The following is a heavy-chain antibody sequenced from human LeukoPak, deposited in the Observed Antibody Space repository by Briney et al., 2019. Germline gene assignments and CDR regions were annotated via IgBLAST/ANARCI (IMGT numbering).Heavy chain of an antibody. D-gene: IGHD3-22*01. V-gene: IGHV4-30-2*05. Sequence: MPSETLSLTCAVSGGSISSGGYSWSWIRQPPGKGLEWIGYIYYSGSTYYNPSLKSRVTISVDTSKNQFSLKLSSVTAADTAVYYCASVHDGYYYDSSGYYYWGQGTLVTVSS. CDR2: IYYSGST. CDR3: ASVHDGYYYDSSGYYY. CDR1: GGSISSGGYS. J-gene: IGHJ4*02.